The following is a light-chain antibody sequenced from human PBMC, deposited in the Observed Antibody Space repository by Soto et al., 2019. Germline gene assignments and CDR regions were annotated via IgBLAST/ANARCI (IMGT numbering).Light chain of an antibody. J-gene: IGKJ1*01. CDR1: QSISIW. CDR2: DAS. V-gene: IGKV1-5*01. CDR3: QQYNSYSPWT. Sequence: DIQMTQSPSTLSASVGDRVTIXCRASQSISIWLAWYQQKPGKAPNLLIYDASSLGSGVPSRFSGSGSGTEFTLTISSLQPGDFATYYCQQYNSYSPWTFGQGTKVDIK.